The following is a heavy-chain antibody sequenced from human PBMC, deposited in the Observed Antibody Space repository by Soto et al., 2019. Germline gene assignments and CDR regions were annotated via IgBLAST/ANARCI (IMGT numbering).Heavy chain of an antibody. D-gene: IGHD3-3*01. Sequence: GSLRLSCAASGFTFSSYWMSWVRQAPGKGLEWVANIKQDGSEKYYVDSVKGRFTISRDNAKNSLYLQMNSLRAEDTAVYYCARWGVLRFLEWLPREYYGMDAWGQGTTVTVSS. CDR2: IKQDGSEK. CDR3: ARWGVLRFLEWLPREYYGMDA. CDR1: GFTFSSYW. V-gene: IGHV3-7*01. J-gene: IGHJ6*02.